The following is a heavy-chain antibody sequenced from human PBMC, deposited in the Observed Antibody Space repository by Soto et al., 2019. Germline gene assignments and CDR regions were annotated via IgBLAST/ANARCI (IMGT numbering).Heavy chain of an antibody. CDR2: IYYSGST. V-gene: IGHV4-30-4*01. Sequence: QVQLQESGPGLVKPSQTLSLTCTVSGGSISNDNYYWSWIRQPPGKGLEWIAYIYYSGSTYYNPSLKSRLTISVDPSKNQFSLKLSSVTAADTAVYYCASHDPGARFDPWGQGTLVIVSS. CDR1: GGSISNDNYY. CDR3: ASHDPGARFDP. J-gene: IGHJ5*02. D-gene: IGHD1-1*01.